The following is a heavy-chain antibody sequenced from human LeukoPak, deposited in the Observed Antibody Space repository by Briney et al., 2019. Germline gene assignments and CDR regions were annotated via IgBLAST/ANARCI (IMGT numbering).Heavy chain of an antibody. D-gene: IGHD4-23*01. J-gene: IGHJ4*02. CDR1: GGSIGSYY. CDR3: ARGSYGGNDY. V-gene: IGHV4-59*01. CDR2: IYYSGST. Sequence: PSETLSLTCTVSGGSIGSYYWSWIRQPPGKGLEWIGYIYYSGSTNYNPSLKSRVTISVDTSKNQFSLKLSSVTAADTAVYYCARGSYGGNDYWGQGTLVTVSS.